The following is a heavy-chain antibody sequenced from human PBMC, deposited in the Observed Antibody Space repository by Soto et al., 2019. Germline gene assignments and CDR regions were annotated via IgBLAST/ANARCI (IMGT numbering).Heavy chain of an antibody. CDR3: ARDAKTSGGQNWAFNYFDS. V-gene: IGHV3-30-3*01. D-gene: IGHD7-27*01. CDR2: ISYDGTNK. CDR1: GFSFSISP. Sequence: QVQLVESGGGVVQPGRSLRLSCAASGFSFSISPMHWVRQAPGKGPEWVARISYDGTNKFYADSVKGRFTTSRDNSKSSLYLQVDSLRPEDAAVYYCARDAKTSGGQNWAFNYFDSWGQGTLVTVSS. J-gene: IGHJ4*02.